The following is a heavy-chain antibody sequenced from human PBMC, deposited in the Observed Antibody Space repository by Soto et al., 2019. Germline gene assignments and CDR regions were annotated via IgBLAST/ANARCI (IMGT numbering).Heavy chain of an antibody. CDR1: AGTFNNYA. CDR3: ARAGGRHYYYYGMDV. Sequence: QEQLVQSGPEVKKPGSSVTVSCKASAGTFNNYAICWVRQAPGQGLEWMGGTIPLFSTSSYAQKFQGRVTITADESTSTVYMEMRNLKSEDTALYYCARAGGRHYYYYGMDVWGQGTTVTVS. CDR2: TIPLFSTS. J-gene: IGHJ6*02. V-gene: IGHV1-69*01. D-gene: IGHD2-15*01.